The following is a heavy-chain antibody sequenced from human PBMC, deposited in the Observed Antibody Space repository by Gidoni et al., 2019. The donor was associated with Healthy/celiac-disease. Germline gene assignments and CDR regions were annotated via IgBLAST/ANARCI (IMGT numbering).Heavy chain of an antibody. CDR1: GGSISSSSYY. D-gene: IGHD6-13*01. Sequence: QLQLQESGPGLVKPSETLSLTCTVSGGSISSSSYYWGWIRQPPGKGLEGLGSIYYSGSTYYNPSLKSRVTISVDTSKNQFSLKLSSVTAADTAVYYCARLEGGSAAAIDYWGQGTLVTVSS. CDR3: ARLEGGSAAAIDY. J-gene: IGHJ4*02. V-gene: IGHV4-39*01. CDR2: IYYSGST.